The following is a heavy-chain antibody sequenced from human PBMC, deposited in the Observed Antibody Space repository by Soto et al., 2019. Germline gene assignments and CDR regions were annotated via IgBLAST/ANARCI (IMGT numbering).Heavy chain of an antibody. CDR1: GGSISSGDYY. V-gene: IGHV4-30-4*01. Sequence: PSETLSLTCTVSGGSISSGDYYWSWIRQPPGKGLEWIGYIYYSGSTYYNPSLKSRVTISVDTSKNQFSLKLSSVTAADTAVYYCASESSGSYLRYYYGMDVWGQGTTVTVSS. J-gene: IGHJ6*02. D-gene: IGHD3-3*01. CDR3: ASESSGSYLRYYYGMDV. CDR2: IYYSGST.